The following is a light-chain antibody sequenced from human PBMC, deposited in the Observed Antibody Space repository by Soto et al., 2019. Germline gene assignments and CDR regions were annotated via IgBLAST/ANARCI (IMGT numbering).Light chain of an antibody. J-gene: IGKJ1*01. CDR1: QSVSSSY. Sequence: EIVLTQSPGTLSLSPGERATLSCRASQSVSSSYLAWYQQKPGQAPRLLIYGASSRATGIPDRFSGSGSGTDFTLTISRLEPEDFAVYYCQQYGSDVTFGQGTKVEIK. CDR3: QQYGSDVT. CDR2: GAS. V-gene: IGKV3-20*01.